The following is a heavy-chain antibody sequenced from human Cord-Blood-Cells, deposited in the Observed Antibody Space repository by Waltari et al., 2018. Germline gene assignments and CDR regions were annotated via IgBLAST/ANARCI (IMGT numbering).Heavy chain of an antibody. CDR3: ARDPVYSSSWYYFDY. CDR2: INPNSGGT. Sequence: QVQLVQSGAEVKKPGASVKVSCKASGYTFTGYYMHWVRQAPGQGLEWMGWINPNSGGTNYAQKCQGRVTMTRDTSISTAYMELSRLRSDDTAVYYCARDPVYSSSWYYFDYWGQGTLVTVSS. D-gene: IGHD6-13*01. CDR1: GYTFTGYY. V-gene: IGHV1-2*02. J-gene: IGHJ4*02.